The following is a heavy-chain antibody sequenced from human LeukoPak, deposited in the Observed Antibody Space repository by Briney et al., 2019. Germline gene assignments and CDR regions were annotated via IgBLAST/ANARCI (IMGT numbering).Heavy chain of an antibody. J-gene: IGHJ4*02. CDR2: INWKSDKI. CDR3: AKDRYCTSSSCPIDY. D-gene: IGHD2-2*01. V-gene: IGHV3-9*01. Sequence: GGSLRLSCAGTGFTFGSYAMHWVRQAPGKGLEWVSGINWKSDKIGYADSVKGRFTISRDNSKNSLYLQMNSLRVEDTALYYCAKDRYCTSSSCPIDYWGQGTMVTVSS. CDR1: GFTFGSYA.